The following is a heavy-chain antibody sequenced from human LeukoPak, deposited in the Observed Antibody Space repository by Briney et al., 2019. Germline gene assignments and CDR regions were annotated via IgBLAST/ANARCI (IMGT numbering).Heavy chain of an antibody. Sequence: PSETLSLTCTVSGGSISSSSYYWGWIRQPPGTGLEWIGEINHSGSTNYNPSLKSRVTISVDTSKNQFSLKLSSVTAADTAVYYCARAYYDSSGYYYYYMDVWGKGTTVTISS. V-gene: IGHV4-39*07. CDR3: ARAYYDSSGYYYYYMDV. J-gene: IGHJ6*03. CDR2: INHSGST. CDR1: GGSISSSSYY. D-gene: IGHD3-22*01.